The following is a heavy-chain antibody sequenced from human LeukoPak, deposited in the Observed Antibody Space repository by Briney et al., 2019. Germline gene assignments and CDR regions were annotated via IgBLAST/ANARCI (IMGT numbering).Heavy chain of an antibody. V-gene: IGHV3-30*07. D-gene: IGHD3-10*01. Sequence: GGSLRLSCAASGFTFSNYAMHWVRQAPGKGLEWVALIPYDGSNKYYADSVKGRFTISRDNSKNTLYLQMNSLRAEDTAVYYCARPYYYGSGSSYGMDVWGQGTTVTVSS. CDR1: GFTFSNYA. J-gene: IGHJ6*02. CDR3: ARPYYYGSGSSYGMDV. CDR2: IPYDGSNK.